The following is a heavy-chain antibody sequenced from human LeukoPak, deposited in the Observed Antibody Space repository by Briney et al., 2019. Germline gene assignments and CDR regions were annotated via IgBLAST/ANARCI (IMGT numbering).Heavy chain of an antibody. CDR1: GFTFSSYE. D-gene: IGHD3-9*01. CDR2: ISSSGSTI. Sequence: PGGSLRLSCAASGFTFSSYEMNWVRQAPGKGLEWVSYISSSGSTIYYADSVKGRFTISRDNAKNSLYLQMNSLRAEDTAVYYCARLPRGILTGYYFDYWGQGTLVTVSS. V-gene: IGHV3-48*03. J-gene: IGHJ4*02. CDR3: ARLPRGILTGYYFDY.